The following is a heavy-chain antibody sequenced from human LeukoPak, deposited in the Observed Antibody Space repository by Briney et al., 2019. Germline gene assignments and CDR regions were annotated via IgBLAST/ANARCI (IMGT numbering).Heavy chain of an antibody. D-gene: IGHD5-12*01. CDR1: GFTFSNAW. J-gene: IGHJ4*02. Sequence: GGSLRLSCAASGFTFSNAWMSWVRQAPGKGLERVGRIKSKTDGGTTDYAAPVKGRFTISRDDSKNTLYLQMNSLKTEDTAVYYCTTGVRVATISVYFDYWGQGTLVTVSS. CDR2: IKSKTDGGTT. CDR3: TTGVRVATISVYFDY. V-gene: IGHV3-15*01.